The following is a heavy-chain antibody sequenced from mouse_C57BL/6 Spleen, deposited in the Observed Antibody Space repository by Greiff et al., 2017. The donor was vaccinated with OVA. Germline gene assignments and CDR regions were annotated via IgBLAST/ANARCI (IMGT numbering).Heavy chain of an antibody. J-gene: IGHJ4*01. Sequence: VMLVESGPGLVQPSQSLSITCTVSGFSLTSYGVHWVRQSPGKGLEWLGVIWSGGSTDYNAAFISRLSISKDNSKSQVFFKMNSLQADDTAIYYCARLGDYGSSSYAMDYWGQGTSVTVSS. CDR3: ARLGDYGSSSYAMDY. D-gene: IGHD1-1*01. CDR2: IWSGGST. CDR1: GFSLTSYG. V-gene: IGHV2-2*01.